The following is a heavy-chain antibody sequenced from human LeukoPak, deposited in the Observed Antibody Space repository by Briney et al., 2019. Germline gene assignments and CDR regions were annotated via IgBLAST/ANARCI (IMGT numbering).Heavy chain of an antibody. CDR3: ARQNYDFWSGYNWFDP. V-gene: IGHV5-51*01. D-gene: IGHD3-3*01. CDR2: IYPGDSDT. J-gene: IGHJ5*02. CDR1: GYSFTSYW. Sequence: GESLKISCKGSGYSFTSYWIGWVRQMPGKGLGWMGIIYPGDSDTRYSPSFQGQVTISADKSISTAYLQWSSLKASDTAMYYCARQNYDFWSGYNWFDPWGQGTLVTVSS.